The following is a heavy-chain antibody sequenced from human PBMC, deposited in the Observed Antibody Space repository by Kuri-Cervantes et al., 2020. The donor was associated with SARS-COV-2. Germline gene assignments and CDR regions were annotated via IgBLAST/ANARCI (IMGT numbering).Heavy chain of an antibody. CDR3: ARANIVVVPAALVAIIYYYYYMDV. J-gene: IGHJ6*03. CDR1: GGSLTVDY. D-gene: IGHD2-2*01. V-gene: IGHV4-34*01. CDR2: INHSGST. Sequence: SQSLSLTCAVYGGSLTVDYLSWIRQPPGKGREWMGEINHSGSTNYNTSLKSRVTISVDTSKNQFSLKLSSGTAADPAVYYFARANIVVVPAALVAIIYYYYYMDVWGKGTTVTVSS.